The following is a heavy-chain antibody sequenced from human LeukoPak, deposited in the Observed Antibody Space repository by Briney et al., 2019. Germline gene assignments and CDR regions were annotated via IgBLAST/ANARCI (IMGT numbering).Heavy chain of an antibody. CDR1: GFTFSSYA. CDR3: AKGDYGDPYVY. V-gene: IGHV3-23*01. J-gene: IGHJ4*02. D-gene: IGHD4-17*01. Sequence: GGSLRLSCAASGFTFSSYAMSWVRQAPGKGLQWVSAISGSGGSTYYADSVKGRFTISRDNSKNTLYLQMNSLRAEDTAVYYCAKGDYGDPYVYWGQGTLVTVSS. CDR2: ISGSGGST.